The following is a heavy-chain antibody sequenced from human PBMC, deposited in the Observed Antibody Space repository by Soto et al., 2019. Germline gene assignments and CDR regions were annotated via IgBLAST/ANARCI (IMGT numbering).Heavy chain of an antibody. V-gene: IGHV3-23*01. CDR1: GFTFSSYA. D-gene: IGHD3-16*01. CDR3: ANDLFMITFGGVISD. J-gene: IGHJ4*02. CDR2: ISGSGGST. Sequence: GGSLRLSCAASGFTFSSYAMSWVRQAPGKGLEWVSAISGSGGSTYYADSVKGRFTISRDNSKNTLYLQMNSLRAEDTAVYYCANDLFMITFGGVISDWGQGTLVTVSS.